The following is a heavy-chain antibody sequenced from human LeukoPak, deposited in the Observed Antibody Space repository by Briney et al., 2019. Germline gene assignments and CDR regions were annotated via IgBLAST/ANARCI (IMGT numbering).Heavy chain of an antibody. CDR1: GGSFSGYY. D-gene: IGHD3-22*01. V-gene: IGHV4-34*01. J-gene: IGHJ4*02. CDR3: ARGPTWVVGQNSNPSRGYWDFDY. CDR2: INHSGST. Sequence: SETLSLTCAVYGGSFSGYYWSWIRQPPGKGLEWIGEINHSGSTNYNPSLKSRVTISVDTSKNQFSLKLSSVTAAGTAVYYCARGPTWVVGQNSNPSRGYWDFDYRGQGTLVTVSS.